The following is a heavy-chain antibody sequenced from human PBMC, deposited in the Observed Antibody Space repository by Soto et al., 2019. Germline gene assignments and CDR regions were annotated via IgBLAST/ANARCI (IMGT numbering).Heavy chain of an antibody. CDR3: ARRPRGTMHVDI. CDR2: IYSSGST. D-gene: IGHD3-10*01. Sequence: QVQLQESGPGLVKPSETLSLTCTVSGGSISSYYWSWLRQPPGKGLEWIGSIYSSGSTHYNPSLKSRVTRAVDTSKNQFSRKLSTVTAADTAVYYCARRPRGTMHVDIWGQGTMVTVSS. V-gene: IGHV4-59*08. CDR1: GGSISSYY. J-gene: IGHJ3*02.